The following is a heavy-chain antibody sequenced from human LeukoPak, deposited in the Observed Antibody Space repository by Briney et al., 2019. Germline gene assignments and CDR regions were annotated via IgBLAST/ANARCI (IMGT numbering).Heavy chain of an antibody. Sequence: GGSLRLSCAASGFTFSSYAMSWVRQAPGKGLEWVSAISGSGGSTYYADSVKGRFTISRDNSKNTLHLQMNSLTSEDTAVYYCAKDGAVYYDIFNGYYQTFESWGQGTLVTVSS. CDR1: GFTFSSYA. D-gene: IGHD3-9*01. CDR2: ISGSGGST. J-gene: IGHJ4*02. CDR3: AKDGAVYYDIFNGYYQTFES. V-gene: IGHV3-23*01.